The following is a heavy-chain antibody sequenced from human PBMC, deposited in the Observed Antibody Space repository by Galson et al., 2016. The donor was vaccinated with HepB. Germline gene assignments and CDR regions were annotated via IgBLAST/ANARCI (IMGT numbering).Heavy chain of an antibody. Sequence: SLRLSCASFGFSFNDYAMHWVRQTPGGGLEWLAVISFDGRRPYYAESVKGRFTISRDNSKDTLFLQMNSLTGEDTATYYCAKENTPRGSLARGFALDIWGQGTMLTVSS. D-gene: IGHD1-26*01. CDR3: AKENTPRGSLARGFALDI. J-gene: IGHJ3*02. V-gene: IGHV3-30-3*02. CDR2: ISFDGRRP. CDR1: GFSFNDYA.